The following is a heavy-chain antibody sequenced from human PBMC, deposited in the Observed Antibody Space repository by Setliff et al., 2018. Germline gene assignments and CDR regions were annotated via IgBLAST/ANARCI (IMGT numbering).Heavy chain of an antibody. Sequence: GGSLRLSCAASGFSFSSYAMHWVRQAPGKGLEYVSAISSNGGSTYYANSVKGRFTISRDNSKKTLYLQMGSLRAEDMAVYYCARSRTGEYSSGWLNWFDPWGQGTLVTVSS. CDR1: GFSFSSYA. D-gene: IGHD6-19*01. J-gene: IGHJ5*02. CDR2: ISSNGGST. CDR3: ARSRTGEYSSGWLNWFDP. V-gene: IGHV3-64*01.